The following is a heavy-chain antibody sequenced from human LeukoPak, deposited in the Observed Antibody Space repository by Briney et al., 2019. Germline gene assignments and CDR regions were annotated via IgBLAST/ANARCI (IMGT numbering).Heavy chain of an antibody. J-gene: IGHJ4*02. CDR3: ARSGYSSGWTSVDY. CDR2: ISSSSSTI. CDR1: GFAFSSYS. V-gene: IGHV3-48*01. Sequence: PGGSLRLSCAASGFAFSSYSMNWVRQAPGKGLEWVSYISSSSSTIYYADSVKGRFTISRDNAKNSLYLQMNSLRAEDTAVYYCARSGYSSGWTSVDYWGQGTLVTVSS. D-gene: IGHD6-19*01.